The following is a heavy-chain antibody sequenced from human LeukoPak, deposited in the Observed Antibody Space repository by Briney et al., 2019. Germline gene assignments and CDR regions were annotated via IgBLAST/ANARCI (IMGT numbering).Heavy chain of an antibody. J-gene: IGHJ4*02. D-gene: IGHD3-3*01. Sequence: LSGRSLRLSCAASGFTFDDYAMHWVRRAPGKGLEWVSGISWNSGSIGYADSVKGRFTISRDNSKNTLYLQMNSLRAEDTAVYYCAKDEIFGSSWTFDYWGQGTLVTVSS. CDR1: GFTFDDYA. CDR2: ISWNSGSI. CDR3: AKDEIFGSSWTFDY. V-gene: IGHV3-9*01.